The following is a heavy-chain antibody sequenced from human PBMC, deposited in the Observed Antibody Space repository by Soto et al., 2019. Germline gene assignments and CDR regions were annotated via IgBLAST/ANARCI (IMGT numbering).Heavy chain of an antibody. CDR3: ARHGSEPRYYYDGMDV. CDR2: IIPIFGTG. J-gene: IGHJ6*02. D-gene: IGHD3-10*01. CDR1: RGTFSSYA. V-gene: IGHV1-69*12. Sequence: QVQLVQSGAEVKKPGSSVKVSCKASRGTFSSYAISWVRQAPGQGLEWMGGIIPIFGTGNYAQKFQGRVTITADESTSTAYMELSSLRSEDTAVYYCARHGSEPRYYYDGMDVWGQGTTVTVSS.